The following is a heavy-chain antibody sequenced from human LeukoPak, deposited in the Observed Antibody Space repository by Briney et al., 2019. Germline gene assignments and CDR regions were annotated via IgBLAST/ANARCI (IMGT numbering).Heavy chain of an antibody. D-gene: IGHD1-14*01. J-gene: IGHJ3*01. V-gene: IGHV3-23*01. Sequence: GGSLRLACVVSGFSFSSYAMAWVRQAPGKGLEWVSSISAGGRTYYADTGKGRFTISRDNSKETVFLQMNSLRAEDTAHYYCAKGKVNHDGAFDFWGQGTTVTVSS. CDR2: ISAGGRT. CDR3: AKGKVNHDGAFDF. CDR1: GFSFSSYA.